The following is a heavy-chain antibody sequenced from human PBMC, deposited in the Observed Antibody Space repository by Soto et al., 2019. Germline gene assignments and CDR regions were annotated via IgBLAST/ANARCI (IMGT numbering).Heavy chain of an antibody. V-gene: IGHV1-3*01. CDR2: INAGNGNT. D-gene: IGHD1-26*01. CDR1: GYTFTSYA. J-gene: IGHJ4*02. CDR3: ARGPRGPGGPGDY. Sequence: QVQLVQSGAEVKKPGASVKVSCKASGYTFTSYAMHWVRQAPGQRLEWMGCINAGNGNTKYSQKFQGGVTITRDTSASTAYMELSSLRSDDTAVYYCARGPRGPGGPGDYWGQGTLVTVSS.